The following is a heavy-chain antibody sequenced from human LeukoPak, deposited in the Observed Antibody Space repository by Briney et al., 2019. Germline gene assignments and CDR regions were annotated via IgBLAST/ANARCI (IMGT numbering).Heavy chain of an antibody. J-gene: IGHJ4*02. Sequence: PSGTLSLTCAVYGGSFSGYYWSWIRQPPGKGLEWIGEINHSGSTNYNPSLKSRVTISVDTSKNQFSLKLSSVTAADTAVYYCARGDGYKRVFSNWGQGTLVTVSS. CDR1: GGSFSGYY. D-gene: IGHD5-24*01. CDR3: ARGDGYKRVFSN. V-gene: IGHV4-34*01. CDR2: INHSGST.